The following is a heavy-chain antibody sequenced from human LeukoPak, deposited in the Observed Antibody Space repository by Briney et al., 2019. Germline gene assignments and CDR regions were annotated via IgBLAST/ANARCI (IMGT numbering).Heavy chain of an antibody. Sequence: PSETLSPTCSVSSGSISSFYWTWVRQSAWKGLEWIGRVDTSGSTHYNPSLKGRATMSLDTSKYQFSLRLTSVTGADTAVYYCARGLGGASYYMDVWGKGTTVTVSS. CDR2: VDTSGST. V-gene: IGHV4-4*07. CDR1: SGSISSFY. CDR3: ARGLGGASYYMDV. D-gene: IGHD3-16*01. J-gene: IGHJ6*03.